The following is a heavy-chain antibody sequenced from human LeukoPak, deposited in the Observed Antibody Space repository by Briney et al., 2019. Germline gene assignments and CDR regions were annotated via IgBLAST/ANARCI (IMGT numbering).Heavy chain of an antibody. D-gene: IGHD3-22*01. V-gene: IGHV3-33*01. CDR1: GFTFSSYG. Sequence: GRSLRLSCAASGFTFSSYGMHWVRQAPGKGLEWVAVIWYDGSNKYYADSVKGRFTISRDNSKNTLYLQMSSLRAEDTAVYYCARDEGTYYDSSGNLDYWGQGTLVTVSS. J-gene: IGHJ4*02. CDR3: ARDEGTYYDSSGNLDY. CDR2: IWYDGSNK.